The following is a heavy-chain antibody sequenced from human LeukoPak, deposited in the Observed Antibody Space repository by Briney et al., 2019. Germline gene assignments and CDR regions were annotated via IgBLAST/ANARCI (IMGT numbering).Heavy chain of an antibody. CDR3: AIPTGYSSGWVYAFDI. V-gene: IGHV1-69*04. Sequence: GASVKVSCKASGGTFSSYAISWVRQAPGQGREWMGRIIPILGIATYAQKFQGRVTITADKSTSTAYMELSSLRSEDTAVYYCAIPTGYSSGWVYAFDIWGQGTMVTVSS. D-gene: IGHD6-19*01. CDR1: GGTFSSYA. CDR2: IIPILGIA. J-gene: IGHJ3*02.